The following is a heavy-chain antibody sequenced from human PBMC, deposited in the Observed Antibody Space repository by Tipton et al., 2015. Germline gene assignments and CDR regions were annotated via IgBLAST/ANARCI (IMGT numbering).Heavy chain of an antibody. CDR3: ACQDYDSLTRDYQTGDY. CDR2: FFHSGNT. V-gene: IGHV4-38-2*01. J-gene: IGHJ4*02. D-gene: IGHD3-9*01. CDR1: GYSISSGYY. Sequence: TLSLTCDVSGYSISSGYYWSWIRQPPGKGLEWIGSFFHSGNTFHNPSLRSRVIISVDTSKNQFSLKLTSVTAADTAVYYCACQDYDSLTRDYQTGDYWGQGTLVTVSS.